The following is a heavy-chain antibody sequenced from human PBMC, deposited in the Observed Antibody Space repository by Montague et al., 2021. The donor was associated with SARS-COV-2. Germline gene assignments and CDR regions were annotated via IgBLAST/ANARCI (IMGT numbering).Heavy chain of an antibody. V-gene: IGHV3-23*03. CDR3: AKDPYYDFWSGYYFDY. D-gene: IGHD3-3*01. CDR1: GFTFSNYS. CDR2: IYSGGSST. Sequence: SMRLSCSASGFTFSNYSMSWVRQAPGKGLEWVSVIYSGGSSTYYXDSVKGRFTISRDNSKNTLYLQMNSLRAEDTAVYYCAKDPYYDFWSGYYFDYWGQGTLVTVSS. J-gene: IGHJ4*02.